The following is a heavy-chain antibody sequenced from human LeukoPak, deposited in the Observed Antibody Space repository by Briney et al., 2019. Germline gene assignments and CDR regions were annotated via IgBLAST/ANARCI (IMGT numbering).Heavy chain of an antibody. CDR2: ISSGSYPI. CDR3: ARAHVRYSYGSVDY. CDR1: GFTFSSYS. Sequence: GSLRLSCAASGFTFSSYSMNWVRQAPGKGLEWVSYISSGSYPIYYADSVKGRFTISRDNAKNSLYLQMNSLRDDDTAVYYCARAHVRYSYGSVDYWGQGTLVTVSS. D-gene: IGHD5-18*01. V-gene: IGHV3-48*02. J-gene: IGHJ4*02.